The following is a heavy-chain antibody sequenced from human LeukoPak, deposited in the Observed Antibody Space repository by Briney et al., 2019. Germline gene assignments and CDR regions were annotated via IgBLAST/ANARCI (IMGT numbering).Heavy chain of an antibody. V-gene: IGHV3-33*01. D-gene: IGHD6-13*01. CDR1: GFTFNSYG. Sequence: PGRSLRLSCAASGFTFNSYGMHWVRQAPGKGLVWVALIWYDGSNKYYADSVKGRFTISRDNSKNTLYLQMNSLRAEDTAVYYCARPRTYSSSWSPFDYWGQGTLVTVSS. CDR2: IWYDGSNK. CDR3: ARPRTYSSSWSPFDY. J-gene: IGHJ4*02.